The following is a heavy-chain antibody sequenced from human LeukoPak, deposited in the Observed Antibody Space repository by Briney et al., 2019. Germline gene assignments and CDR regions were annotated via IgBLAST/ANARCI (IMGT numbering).Heavy chain of an antibody. CDR2: IKQDGYEK. CDR1: GFTFSSYA. Sequence: PGGSLRLSCAASGFTFSSYAMHWVRQAPGKGLEWVANIKQDGYEKYYVDSVKGRFTISRDNAKNSLYLHMNSLRAEDTAVYYCAREVPNYDFWSGYNYNGMDVWGQGTTVAVSS. J-gene: IGHJ6*02. CDR3: AREVPNYDFWSGYNYNGMDV. V-gene: IGHV3-7*01. D-gene: IGHD3-3*01.